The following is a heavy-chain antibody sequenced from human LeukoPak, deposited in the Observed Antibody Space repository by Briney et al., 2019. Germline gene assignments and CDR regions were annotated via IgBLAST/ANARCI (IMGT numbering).Heavy chain of an antibody. D-gene: IGHD2-15*01. J-gene: IGHJ4*02. Sequence: GGSLRLSCAASGFTFSSYWMSWVRQAPGKGLEWVANIKQDGSEKYYVDSVKGRFTISRDNAKNSLYLQMNSLRAEDTAVYYCAKDRGYCSGGSCLHFDYWGQGTLVTVSS. CDR2: IKQDGSEK. V-gene: IGHV3-7*01. CDR1: GFTFSSYW. CDR3: AKDRGYCSGGSCLHFDY.